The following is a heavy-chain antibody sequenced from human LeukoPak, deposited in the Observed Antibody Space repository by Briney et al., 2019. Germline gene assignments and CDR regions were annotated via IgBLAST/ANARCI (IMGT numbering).Heavy chain of an antibody. CDR2: INTNTGNP. D-gene: IGHD4-17*01. J-gene: IGHJ6*03. CDR1: GYTFTSYA. CDR3: ARGTVTAIYYYYYMDV. Sequence: ASVKVSRKASGYTFTSYAMNWVRQAPGQGLEWMGWINTNTGNPTYAQGFTGRFVFSLDTSVSTAYLQISSLKAEDTAVYYCARGTVTAIYYYYYMDVWGKGTTVTVSS. V-gene: IGHV7-4-1*02.